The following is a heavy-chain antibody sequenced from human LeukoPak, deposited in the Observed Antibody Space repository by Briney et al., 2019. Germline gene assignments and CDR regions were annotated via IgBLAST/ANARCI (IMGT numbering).Heavy chain of an antibody. D-gene: IGHD2-15*01. CDR3: ASPYCSGGSCYSENWFDP. CDR1: GFTFSWYA. CDR2: ISYDGSNK. J-gene: IGHJ5*02. Sequence: GGSLRLSCSGSGFTFSWYAMSWVRQAPGKGLEWAAVISYDGSNKYYADSVKGRFTISRDNSKNTLYLQMNSLRAEDTAVYYCASPYCSGGSCYSENWFDPWGQGTLVTVSS. V-gene: IGHV3-30-3*01.